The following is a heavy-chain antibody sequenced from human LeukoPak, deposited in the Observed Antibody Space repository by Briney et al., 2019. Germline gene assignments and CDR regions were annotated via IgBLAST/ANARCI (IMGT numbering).Heavy chain of an antibody. D-gene: IGHD2-8*01. J-gene: IGHJ4*02. CDR2: INQDKSQI. Sequence: PGGSLRLSCAGSGFTFSSYWMSWVRQAPGKGLGWVASINQDKSQIKYVESVKGRFTISRDNAKSSLFLQMNSLRVADTAVYYCARLRDDVTKLDSWGQGTLVTVSS. CDR3: ARLRDDVTKLDS. CDR1: GFTFSSYW. V-gene: IGHV3-7*01.